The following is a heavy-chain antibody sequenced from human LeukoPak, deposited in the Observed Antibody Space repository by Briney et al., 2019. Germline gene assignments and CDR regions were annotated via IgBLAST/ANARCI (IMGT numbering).Heavy chain of an antibody. CDR1: GGSISSYY. CDR2: IYTSGST. V-gene: IGHV4-4*07. Sequence: SETLSLTCTVSGGSISSYYWSWIRQPAGKGLEWIGRIYTSGSTNYNPSLKSRVTISVDKSKNQFSLKLSSVTAADTAVYYCARELEHQLISYYYYYMDVWGKGTTVTVSS. D-gene: IGHD6-13*01. CDR3: ARELEHQLISYYYYYMDV. J-gene: IGHJ6*03.